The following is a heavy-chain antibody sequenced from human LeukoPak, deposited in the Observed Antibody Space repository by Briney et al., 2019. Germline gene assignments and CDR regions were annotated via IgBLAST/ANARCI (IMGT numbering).Heavy chain of an antibody. CDR2: INREGSAK. Sequence: PSETLSLTCTVSGDSINSGRNYWGWIRQSTGKGLEWVATINREGSAKYYMDSVKGRFTVSRDNAKSSLYLQTNSLRAEDTAMYYWARLWGDATIYDLWGPGTLVTGSS. V-gene: IGHV3-7*01. J-gene: IGHJ5*02. CDR1: GDSINSGRNY. D-gene: IGHD5-12*01. CDR3: ARLWGDATIYDL.